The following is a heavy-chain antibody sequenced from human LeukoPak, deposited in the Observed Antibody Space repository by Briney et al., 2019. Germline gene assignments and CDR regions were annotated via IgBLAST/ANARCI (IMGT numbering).Heavy chain of an antibody. V-gene: IGHV3-48*03. CDR1: GFTFSSYE. D-gene: IGHD4-11*01. CDR2: ISSGSSTI. Sequence: GGSLRLSCAASGFTFSSYEMNWVRQAPGKGLEWVSYISSGSSTIYYADSVKGRFTISRDNSKNTLYLQMNSLRAEDTAVYYCAKDRYSNYGNWFDPWGQGTLVTVFS. J-gene: IGHJ5*02. CDR3: AKDRYSNYGNWFDP.